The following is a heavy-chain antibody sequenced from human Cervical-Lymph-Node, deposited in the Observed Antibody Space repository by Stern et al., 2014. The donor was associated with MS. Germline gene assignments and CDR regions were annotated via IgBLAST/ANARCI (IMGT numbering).Heavy chain of an antibody. J-gene: IGHJ5*02. V-gene: IGHV1-2*02. Sequence: QVQLVQSGAEVKKPGASMKVSCKASGYTFTGYYIYWVRQAPGQGLEWMGWINPDNGGTNYAQKFQDRVITTRDTSVATAYMELSRLRSDDTAVYYCARDSASYSLFVPGSWGQGTLVTVSS. CDR3: ARDSASYSLFVPGS. CDR1: GYTFTGYY. D-gene: IGHD2-21*01. CDR2: INPDNGGT.